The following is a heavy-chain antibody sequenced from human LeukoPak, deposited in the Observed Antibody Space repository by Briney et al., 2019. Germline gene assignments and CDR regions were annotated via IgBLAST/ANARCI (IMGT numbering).Heavy chain of an antibody. J-gene: IGHJ4*02. D-gene: IGHD5-24*01. CDR2: INHSGST. CDR3: ARDLGDGYNSDY. V-gene: IGHV4-34*01. CDR1: GGSFSGYY. Sequence: SETLSLTCAVYGGSFSGYYWSWIRQPPGKGLEWIGEINHSGSTNYNPSLKSRVTISVDTSKNQFSLKLSSVTAADTAVYYCARDLGDGYNSDYWGQGTLVTVSS.